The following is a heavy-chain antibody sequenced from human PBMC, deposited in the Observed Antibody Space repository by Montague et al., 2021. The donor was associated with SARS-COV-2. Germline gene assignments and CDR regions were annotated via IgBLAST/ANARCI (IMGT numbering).Heavy chain of an antibody. CDR3: ARDPWRITIFGVVTRYGMDV. CDR1: GGSVSSSSYY. V-gene: IGHV4-61*01. Sequence: SETLSLTCIVSGGSVSSSSYYWSWIRQPPGEGLEWIGYIYYSGSTNYNPSLKSRVTISVDTSKNQFSLKLSSVTAADTAVYYCARDPWRITIFGVVTRYGMDVWGQGTTVTVSS. D-gene: IGHD3-3*01. J-gene: IGHJ6*02. CDR2: IYYSGST.